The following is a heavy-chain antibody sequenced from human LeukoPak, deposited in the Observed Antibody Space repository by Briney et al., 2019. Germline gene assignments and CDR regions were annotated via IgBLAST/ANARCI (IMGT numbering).Heavy chain of an antibody. Sequence: GGSLRLSCAASGLSNYWVHRVRQAPGKGLVWVSRINPAGSSTSYADSVKGRFTISRDNAKNTLYLQMNSLRAEDTAVYYCARDMHGPRDYWGQGTLVTVSS. V-gene: IGHV3-74*01. CDR1: GLSNYW. CDR2: INPAGSST. D-gene: IGHD2-2*01. J-gene: IGHJ4*02. CDR3: ARDMHGPRDY.